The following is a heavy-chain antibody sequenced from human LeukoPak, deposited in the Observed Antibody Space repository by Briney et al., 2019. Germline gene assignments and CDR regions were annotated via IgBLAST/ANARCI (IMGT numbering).Heavy chain of an antibody. CDR3: ARNYYYGSGSYYGDWFDP. J-gene: IGHJ5*02. CDR2: IYHSGST. D-gene: IGHD3-10*01. V-gene: IGHV4-38-2*02. CDR1: GYSISSGYY. Sequence: PSETLSLTCTVSGYSISSGYYWGWIRQPPGKGLEWIGSIYHSGSTYYNPSLESRVTISVDTSKNQFSLKLSSVTAADTAVYYCARNYYYGSGSYYGDWFDPWGQGTLVTVSS.